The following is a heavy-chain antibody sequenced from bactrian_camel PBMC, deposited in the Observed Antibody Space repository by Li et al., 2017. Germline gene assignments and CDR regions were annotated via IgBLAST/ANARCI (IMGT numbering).Heavy chain of an antibody. V-gene: IGHV3S26*01. Sequence: HVQLVESGGGLVKSGESLRISCAGLGFIGRTFWMSWVRQAPGKEREGVARINNFRGTSYADAVEGRFTISRDSAKNTLYLQMNSLKPEDTAMYCCAVEPAATWMDCPRDFRWRGQGTQVTVS. D-gene: IGHD1*01. J-gene: IGHJ6*01. CDR3: AVEPAATWMDCPRDFRW. CDR1: GFIGRTFW. CDR2: INNFRGT.